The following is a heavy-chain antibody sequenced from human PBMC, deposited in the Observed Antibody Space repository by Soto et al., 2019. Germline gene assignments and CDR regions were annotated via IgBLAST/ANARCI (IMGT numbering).Heavy chain of an antibody. CDR2: ISYDGSNK. V-gene: IGHV3-30-3*01. CDR3: ARHGIEVVPAAIRGNWFDT. Sequence: GGSLRLSCAASGFTFSNYPMYWVRQAPGKGLEWVALISYDGSNKYYADSVKGRFTISRDNSKNTLYMQMNSLRAEDTAVYYCARHGIEVVPAAIRGNWFDTGGQGTLVPVSS. J-gene: IGHJ5*02. D-gene: IGHD2-2*02. CDR1: GFTFSNYP.